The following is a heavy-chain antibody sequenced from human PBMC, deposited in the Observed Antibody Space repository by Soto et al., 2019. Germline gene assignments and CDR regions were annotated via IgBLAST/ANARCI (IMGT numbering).Heavy chain of an antibody. Sequence: ASVKVSCKASGYTFTSYDINWVRQATGQGLEWMGWMNPNSGNTGYAQKFQGRVTMTRNTSISTAYMELSSLRSEDTAVYYCARVGWAYNLWSGYYTQFYYYYYGMDVWGQGTTVTVSS. CDR3: ARVGWAYNLWSGYYTQFYYYYYGMDV. D-gene: IGHD3-3*01. J-gene: IGHJ6*02. CDR2: MNPNSGNT. V-gene: IGHV1-8*01. CDR1: GYTFTSYD.